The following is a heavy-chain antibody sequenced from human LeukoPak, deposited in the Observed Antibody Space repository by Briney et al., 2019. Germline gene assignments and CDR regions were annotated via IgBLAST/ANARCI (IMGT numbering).Heavy chain of an antibody. V-gene: IGHV4-38-2*01. J-gene: IGHJ3*02. CDR1: GYSISSGYY. D-gene: IGHD5-24*01. Sequence: TLSLTCAVSGYSISSGYYWGWIRQPPGKGVEWIGSIYHSVSTYYNPSLNSRVTISVDTSKNQFSLKLSSVTAADTAVYYCATPSRDGYNKDAFDIWGQGTMVTVSS. CDR2: IYHSVST. CDR3: ATPSRDGYNKDAFDI.